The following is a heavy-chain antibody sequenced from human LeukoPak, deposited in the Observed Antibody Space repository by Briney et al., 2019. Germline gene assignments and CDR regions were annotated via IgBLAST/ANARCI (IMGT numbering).Heavy chain of an antibody. D-gene: IGHD3-3*01. CDR2: ISPNSGGT. Sequence: GASVKVSCEASGYTFTSYYVHWVRQAPGQGLEWMGWISPNSGGTNYAQKFQGRVTMTRDTSISTAYMELSRLRSDDTAVYYCARLEGRNWFDPWGQGTLVTVSS. J-gene: IGHJ5*02. CDR1: GYTFTSYY. V-gene: IGHV1-2*02. CDR3: ARLEGRNWFDP.